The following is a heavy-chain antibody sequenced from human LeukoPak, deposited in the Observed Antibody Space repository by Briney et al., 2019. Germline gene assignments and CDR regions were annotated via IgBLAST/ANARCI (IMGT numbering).Heavy chain of an antibody. CDR3: ARSPLGAWFDP. Sequence: PSETLSLTCTVSGGSISSGDYYWSWIRQPPGKGLEWIGYIYCSGSTNYNPSLKSRVTISVDTSKNQFSLKLSSVTAADTAVYYCARSPLGAWFDPWGQGTLVTVSS. V-gene: IGHV4-30-4*08. CDR2: IYCSGST. CDR1: GGSISSGDYY. D-gene: IGHD4/OR15-4a*01. J-gene: IGHJ5*02.